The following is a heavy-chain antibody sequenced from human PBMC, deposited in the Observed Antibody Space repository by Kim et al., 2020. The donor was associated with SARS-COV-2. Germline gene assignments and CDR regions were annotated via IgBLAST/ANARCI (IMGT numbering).Heavy chain of an antibody. V-gene: IGHV5-10-1*01. CDR1: GYSFTSYW. CDR3: ARLDYSYGTQENWFDP. Sequence: GESLKISCKGSGYSFTSYWISWVRQMPGKGLEWMGRIDPSDSYTNYSPSFQGHVTISADKSISTAYLQWSSLKASDTAMYYCARLDYSYGTQENWFDPWGQGTLVTVSS. J-gene: IGHJ5*02. CDR2: IDPSDSYT. D-gene: IGHD5-18*01.